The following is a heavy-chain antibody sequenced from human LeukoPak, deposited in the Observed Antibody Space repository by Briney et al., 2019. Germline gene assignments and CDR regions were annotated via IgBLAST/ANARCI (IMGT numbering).Heavy chain of an antibody. J-gene: IGHJ4*02. CDR1: GFTFHNYA. V-gene: IGHV3-43*02. CDR2: ISETGTDT. Sequence: GGSLRLSCAASGFTFHNYAMHWVRQAPGKGLEWVSLISETGTDTYYSDSVKGRFNISRDNSKNSLYLQMNSLRTEDTALYYCAKGHSSSWYPLEDYWGQGTLVTVSS. CDR3: AKGHSSSWYPLEDY. D-gene: IGHD6-13*01.